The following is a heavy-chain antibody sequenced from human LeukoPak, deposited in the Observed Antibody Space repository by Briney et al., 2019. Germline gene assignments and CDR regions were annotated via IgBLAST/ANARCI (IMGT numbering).Heavy chain of an antibody. CDR2: ISGSGGST. D-gene: IGHD2-2*01. V-gene: IGHV3-23*01. CDR3: AKGLRYCSSTSCYASYYYGMDV. Sequence: GGSLRLSCAASGFTFSSYAMSWVRQAPGKGLEWVSAISGSGGSTYYADSVKGRFTISRDNSKNTLYLQMNSLRAEDTAVYYCAKGLRYCSSTSCYASYYYGMDVWGQGTTVTVSS. CDR1: GFTFSSYA. J-gene: IGHJ6*02.